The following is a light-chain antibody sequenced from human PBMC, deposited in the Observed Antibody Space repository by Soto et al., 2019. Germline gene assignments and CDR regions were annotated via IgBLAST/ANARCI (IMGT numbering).Light chain of an antibody. Sequence: VSLSPKERATHSCRASQSVSSSSLAWYQQKPGQAPRLLIYGASSRATGIPDRFSGSGSGTDFTLTISRLEPEDVALYYCPESGSSPWTSGQ. CDR3: PESGSSPWT. CDR1: QSVSSSS. V-gene: IGKV3-20*01. CDR2: GAS. J-gene: IGKJ1*01.